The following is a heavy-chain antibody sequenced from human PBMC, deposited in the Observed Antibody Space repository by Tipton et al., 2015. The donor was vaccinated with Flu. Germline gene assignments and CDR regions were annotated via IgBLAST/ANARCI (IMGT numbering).Heavy chain of an antibody. CDR2: IIPIFGTA. CDR1: GGTFSSYA. CDR3: ARKASMGFGELGLDY. Sequence: QSGPEVKKPGSSVKVSCKASGGTFSSYAISWVRQAPGQGLEWMGGIIPIFGTANYAQKFQGRVTSTADESTSTAYMELSSLRSEDTAVYYCARKASMGFGELGLDYWGQGTLVTVSS. V-gene: IGHV1-69*01. D-gene: IGHD3-10*01. J-gene: IGHJ4*02.